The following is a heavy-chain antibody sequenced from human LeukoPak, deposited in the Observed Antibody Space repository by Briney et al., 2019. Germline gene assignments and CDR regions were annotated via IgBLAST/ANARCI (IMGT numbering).Heavy chain of an antibody. CDR1: GGSISSYY. V-gene: IGHV4-59*01. J-gene: IGHJ1*01. Sequence: SETLSLTCTVSGGSISSYYWSWIRQPPGKGLEWIGYIYYSGSTNYNPSLKSRVTISVGTSNNQFSLKLSSVTAADTAVYYCARESSGWYDQYFQHWGQGTLVTVSS. CDR2: IYYSGST. D-gene: IGHD6-19*01. CDR3: ARESSGWYDQYFQH.